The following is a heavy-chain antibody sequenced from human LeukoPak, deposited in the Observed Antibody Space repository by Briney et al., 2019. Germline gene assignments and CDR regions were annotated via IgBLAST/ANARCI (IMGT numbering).Heavy chain of an antibody. D-gene: IGHD7-27*01. CDR3: ASSEPGDHSGWYYYGMDV. V-gene: IGHV3-7*03. J-gene: IGHJ6*02. CDR1: GFSFSRYW. Sequence: GGSLRLSCAASGFSFSRYWMSWVRQAPGKGLEWVANIKQDGGEKYYVDSVEGRFTISRDNTKNSPYLQMNSLRAEDTAVYYCASSEPGDHSGWYYYGMDVWVQGTTVTVSS. CDR2: IKQDGGEK.